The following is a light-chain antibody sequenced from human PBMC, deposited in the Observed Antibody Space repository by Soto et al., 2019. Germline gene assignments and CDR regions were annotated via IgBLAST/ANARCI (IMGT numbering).Light chain of an antibody. CDR2: DAF. CDR1: QSISSSY. J-gene: IGKJ2*01. Sequence: EIALTQSPGTLSWSPGERATLSCKASQSISSSYLAWYQQKPGQSPRLLIYDAFIRATGIPDRCRGSGSGTDFTLTISRLEPEDFAVYYCQQYAISPPYTFGQGTKLEIK. CDR3: QQYAISPPYT. V-gene: IGKV3-20*01.